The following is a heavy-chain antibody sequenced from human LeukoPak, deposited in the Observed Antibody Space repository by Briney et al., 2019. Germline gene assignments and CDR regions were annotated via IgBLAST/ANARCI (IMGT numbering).Heavy chain of an antibody. CDR2: IIPIFGTA. J-gene: IGHJ6*02. CDR1: GGTFSSYA. D-gene: IGHD2-15*01. CDR3: AREAVVVVAATSDYYHYGMDV. Sequence: SVKVSCKASGGTFSSYAISWVRQAPGQGLEWMGGIIPIFGTANYAQKFQGRVTITADESTSTAYMELSSLRSEDTAVYYCAREAVVVVAATSDYYHYGMDVWGQGTTVTVSS. V-gene: IGHV1-69*01.